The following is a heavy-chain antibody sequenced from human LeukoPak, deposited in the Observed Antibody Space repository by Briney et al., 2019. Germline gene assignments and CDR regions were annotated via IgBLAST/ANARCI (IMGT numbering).Heavy chain of an antibody. J-gene: IGHJ6*02. CDR2: IYYSGST. CDR1: GGSISSGDYY. D-gene: IGHD6-6*01. V-gene: IGHV4-30-4*01. CDR3: ARALVARSCYYYYGMDV. Sequence: SETLSLTCTVSGGSISSGDYYWSWIRQPPGKGLEWIGYIYYSGSTYYNPSLKSRVTISVDTSKNQFSLKLSSVTAADTAVYYCARALVARSCYYYYGMDVWGQGTTVTVSS.